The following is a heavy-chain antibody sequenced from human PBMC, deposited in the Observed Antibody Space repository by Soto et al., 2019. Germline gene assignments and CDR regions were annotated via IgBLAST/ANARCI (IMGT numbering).Heavy chain of an antibody. J-gene: IGHJ6*02. CDR1: GFTFSGSA. Sequence: EVQLVESGGGLVQPGGSLKLSCAASGFTFSGSAMHWVRQASGKGLEWVGRIRSKANNYATAYAASVEGRFTISRDESTNTAHLKMNSLKAEDTAVYYCARDTARVYYGLDVWGLGTTVTVSS. CDR3: ARDTARVYYGLDV. V-gene: IGHV3-73*02. D-gene: IGHD5-18*01. CDR2: IRSKANNYAT.